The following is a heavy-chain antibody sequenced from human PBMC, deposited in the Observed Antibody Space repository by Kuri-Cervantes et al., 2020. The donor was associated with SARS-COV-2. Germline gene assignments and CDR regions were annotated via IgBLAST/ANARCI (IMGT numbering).Heavy chain of an antibody. CDR3: VKAPEGPDDY. Sequence: GGSLRLSCAASGFTFSSYGMHWVRQAPGKGLEWVAVIWYDGSNKYYADSVKGRFTISRDNSKNTLYLQMNSLRAEDTAVYYCVKAPEGPDDYWGQGTLVTVSS. CDR2: IWYDGSNK. V-gene: IGHV3-33*06. J-gene: IGHJ4*02. CDR1: GFTFSSYG.